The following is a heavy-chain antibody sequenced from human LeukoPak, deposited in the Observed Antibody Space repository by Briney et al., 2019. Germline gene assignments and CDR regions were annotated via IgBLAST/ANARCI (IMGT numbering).Heavy chain of an antibody. CDR2: ISYDGSNK. V-gene: IGHV3-30*18. D-gene: IGHD2-2*01. J-gene: IGHJ4*02. CDR3: AKGEVPAAMSSPFDY. Sequence: GGSLRLSCAASGFTFRSYGMHWVRQAPGKGLEWVAVISYDGSNKYYADSVKGRFTISRDNSKNTLYLQMNSLRAEDTAVYYCAKGEVPAAMSSPFDYWGQGTLVTVFS. CDR1: GFTFRSYG.